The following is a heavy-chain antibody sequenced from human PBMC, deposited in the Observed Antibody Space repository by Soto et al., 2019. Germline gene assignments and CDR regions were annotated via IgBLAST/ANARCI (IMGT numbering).Heavy chain of an antibody. CDR3: ERKSMTTVTTWLFAP. CDR1: GGSFSGYY. CDR2: THHRGST. Sequence: SETLSLTCAVYGGSFSGYYWSWIRQPPGKGLEWIGETHHRGSTNYNPSLKSRVTISVDTSKNQFSLKLSSVTAADTAVYYCERKSMTTVTTWLFAPWARETLVPVSS. J-gene: IGHJ5*02. V-gene: IGHV4-34*01. D-gene: IGHD4-17*01.